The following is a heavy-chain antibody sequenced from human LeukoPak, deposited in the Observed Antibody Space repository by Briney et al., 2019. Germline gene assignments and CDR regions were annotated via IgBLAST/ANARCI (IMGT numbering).Heavy chain of an antibody. CDR2: ITTSDGNT. CDR1: GFTFSSYT. Sequence: GGSLILSCAASGFTFSSYTMSWVRQAPGKGLEWVSTITTSDGNTYYADSVKGRFTVSRDNSKNTLFLQMNSLRAEDTAVYYCAKDGGLWVSAHWGDSWGRGTLVTVSS. D-gene: IGHD7-27*01. V-gene: IGHV3-23*01. CDR3: AKDGGLWVSAHWGDS. J-gene: IGHJ4*02.